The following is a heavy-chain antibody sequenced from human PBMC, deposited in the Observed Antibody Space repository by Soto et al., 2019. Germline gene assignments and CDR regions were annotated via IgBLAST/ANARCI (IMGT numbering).Heavy chain of an antibody. CDR3: ARDRGYDILTGYYTVFAY. CDR2: ISAYNGNT. V-gene: IGHV1-18*01. CDR1: GYTFTSYG. D-gene: IGHD3-9*01. J-gene: IGHJ4*02. Sequence: QVQLVQSGAEVKKPGASVKVSCKASGYTFTSYGISWVRQAPGQGLEWMGWISAYNGNTNYAQKLQGRVTMTTDTSTSTAYMELRSLSSDDTTVYYCARDRGYDILTGYYTVFAYWGQGTLVTVSS.